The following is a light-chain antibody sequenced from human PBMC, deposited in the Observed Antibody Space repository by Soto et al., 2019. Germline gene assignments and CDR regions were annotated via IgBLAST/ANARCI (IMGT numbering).Light chain of an antibody. CDR1: AGTVTSGHY. J-gene: IGLJ2*01. V-gene: IGLV7-46*01. Sequence: QAVVTQEPSLTLSPGGTVTLTCGSSAGTVTSGHYPYWYQQKPGQAPRTLIYDTSNKHSWTPARFSGSLLGGKAALTLSGAQPEDEADYYCSLSYSGAVVFGGGTKLTV. CDR2: DTS. CDR3: SLSYSGAVV.